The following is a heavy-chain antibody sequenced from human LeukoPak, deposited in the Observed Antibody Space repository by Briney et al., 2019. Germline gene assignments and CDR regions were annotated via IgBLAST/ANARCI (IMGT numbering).Heavy chain of an antibody. CDR2: IHGRGDDR. CDR1: SVFA. CDR3: AKGHRESSSFFDS. V-gene: IGHV3-23*01. Sequence: GGSLRLSCAAFSVFAMSWVSAAPGERVEGVSGIHGRGDDRYYPNSVKGRFTISRYNYNNTWNLQMNSLRADDTAVYYCAKGHRESSSFFDSCGQGIPVTVSS. J-gene: IGHJ4*02.